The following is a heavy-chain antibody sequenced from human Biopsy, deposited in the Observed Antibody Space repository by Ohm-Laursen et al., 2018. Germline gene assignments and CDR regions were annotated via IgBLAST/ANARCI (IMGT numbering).Heavy chain of an antibody. CDR2: FYCSGNT. Sequence: PSDTPSLTCTVSGASLSSHYWSWIRQPPGKGLEWLGYFYCSGNTYYNPSLKSRVTISVDPSKNQFSLKLNAVTAADTAVYYCAKGITVYGVVLPYYFDDWGQGTLVTVSS. CDR1: GASLSSHY. V-gene: IGHV4-59*11. D-gene: IGHD3-3*01. J-gene: IGHJ4*02. CDR3: AKGITVYGVVLPYYFDD.